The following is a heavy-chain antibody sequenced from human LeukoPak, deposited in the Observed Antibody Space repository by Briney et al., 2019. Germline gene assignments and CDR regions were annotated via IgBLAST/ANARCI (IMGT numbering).Heavy chain of an antibody. Sequence: PSETLSLTCTVSGGSISSYYWSWIRQPPGKGLEWIGYMYYSGSTNYNPSLKSRVTISVDTSKNQFSLKLSSVTAADTAVYYCARIHSSGWYRGVYFDYWGRGTLVTVSS. D-gene: IGHD6-19*01. CDR3: ARIHSSGWYRGVYFDY. CDR2: MYYSGST. CDR1: GGSISSYY. J-gene: IGHJ4*02. V-gene: IGHV4-59*01.